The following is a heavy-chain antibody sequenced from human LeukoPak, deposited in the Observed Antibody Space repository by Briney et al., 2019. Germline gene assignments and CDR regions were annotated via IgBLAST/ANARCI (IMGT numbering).Heavy chain of an antibody. CDR1: GYTFTSYD. V-gene: IGHV1-8*01. CDR2: MNPNSGNT. Sequence: ASVKVSCKASGYTFTSYDINWVRQATGQGLEWMGWMNPNSGNTGYAQKFQGRVTMTRNTSISTAYMELSSLRSEDTAVYYCARSGTRAAARRSNWFDPWGQGTLVTVSS. D-gene: IGHD1/OR15-1a*01. CDR3: ARSGTRAAARRSNWFDP. J-gene: IGHJ5*02.